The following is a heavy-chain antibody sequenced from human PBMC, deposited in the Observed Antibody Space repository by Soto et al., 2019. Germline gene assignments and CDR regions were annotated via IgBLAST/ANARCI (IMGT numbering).Heavy chain of an antibody. CDR1: GGTFSTFG. D-gene: IGHD1-26*01. CDR3: ARGVSAGVDY. J-gene: IGHJ4*02. CDR2: MEPSTGRT. V-gene: IGHV1-8*01. Sequence: GASVKVSCKASGGTFSTFGISWVRQAPGQGLEWMGWMEPSTGRTGYAQKFQGRVTMTRDTSINTAYMELTTLTSDDTAFYYCARGVSAGVDYWGQGTLVTVSS.